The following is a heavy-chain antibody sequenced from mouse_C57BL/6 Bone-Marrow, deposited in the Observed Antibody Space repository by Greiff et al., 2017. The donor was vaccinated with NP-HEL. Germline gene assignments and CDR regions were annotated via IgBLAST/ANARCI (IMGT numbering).Heavy chain of an antibody. V-gene: IGHV1-55*01. CDR2: IYPGSGST. CDR3: EITTVVDWYFDV. D-gene: IGHD1-1*01. Sequence: QVHVKQPGAELVKPGASVKMSCKASGYTFTSYWITWVKQRPGQGLEWIGDIYPGSGSTNYNEKFKSKATLTVDTSSSTAYMQLSSLTSEDSAVYYCEITTVVDWYFDVWGTGTTVTVSS. CDR1: GYTFTSYW. J-gene: IGHJ1*03.